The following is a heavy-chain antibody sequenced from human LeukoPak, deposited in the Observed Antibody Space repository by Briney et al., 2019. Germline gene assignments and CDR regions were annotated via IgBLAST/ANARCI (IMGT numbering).Heavy chain of an antibody. CDR2: IKQDGSEK. D-gene: IGHD6-19*01. V-gene: IGHV3-7*01. Sequence: GGSLRLSCAASGFTFSSYWMTWVRQAPGKGLEWVANIKQDGSEKYYVDSVKGRFTISRDNAKNSLYLQMNSLRAEDTAVYYCARVSSSGWYRGDYWGQGTLVTVSS. CDR1: GFTFSSYW. CDR3: ARVSSSGWYRGDY. J-gene: IGHJ4*02.